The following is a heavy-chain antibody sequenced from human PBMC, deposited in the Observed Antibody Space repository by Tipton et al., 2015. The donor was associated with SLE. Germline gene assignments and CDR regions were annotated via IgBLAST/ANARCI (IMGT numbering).Heavy chain of an antibody. J-gene: IGHJ3*02. CDR1: GGSFSGYY. CDR3: ARFAGYTYAFDI. D-gene: IGHD5-12*01. Sequence: LSLTCAVYGGSFSGYYWSWIRQAPGKGLEWVANIKQDGSEKYYVDSVKGRFTISRDNAKNSLYLQMNSLRAEDTAVYYCARFAGYTYAFDIWGQGTMVTVSS. V-gene: IGHV3-7*05. CDR2: IKQDGSEK.